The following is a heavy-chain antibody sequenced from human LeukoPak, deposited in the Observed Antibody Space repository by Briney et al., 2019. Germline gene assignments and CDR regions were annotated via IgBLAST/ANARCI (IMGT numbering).Heavy chain of an antibody. CDR1: GGSFSGYY. J-gene: IGHJ4*02. D-gene: IGHD3-3*01. CDR3: ARGGIVFGFDY. V-gene: IGHV4-34*01. CDR2: IYDSGST. Sequence: PSETLSLTCAVYGGSFSGYYWSWIRQPPGKGLEWIGYIYDSGSTYHNPSLKSRITVSVDTSKNQFSLKLSSLTAADTAVYYCARGGIVFGFDYWGQGTLVTVSS.